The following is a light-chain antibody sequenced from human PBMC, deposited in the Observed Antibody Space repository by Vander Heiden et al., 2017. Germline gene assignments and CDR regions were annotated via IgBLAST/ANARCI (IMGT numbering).Light chain of an antibody. J-gene: IGLJ1*01. CDR1: SSDVGGYNY. V-gene: IGLV2-14*01. Sequence: QSALTQPASVSGSPGQSITISCTGTSSDVGGYNYVSWYQQHPGKAPKLMIYDVSNRHSGVSNRFSGSKSGNTASLTTSGLQAEDEADYYCSSDKSSSILYVFGTGTKVTVL. CDR2: DVS. CDR3: SSDKSSSILYV.